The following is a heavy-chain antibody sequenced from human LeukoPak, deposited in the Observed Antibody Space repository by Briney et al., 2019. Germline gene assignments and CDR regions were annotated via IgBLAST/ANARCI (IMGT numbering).Heavy chain of an antibody. CDR3: AREGTLRDGYNLLDY. J-gene: IGHJ4*02. CDR1: GYTFTGYY. D-gene: IGHD5-24*01. CDR2: INPNSGGT. Sequence: ASVKVSCKASGYTFTGYYTHWVRQAPGQGLEWMGWINPNSGGTNYAQKFQGRVTMTRDTSISTAYMELSRLRSDDTAVYYCAREGTLRDGYNLLDYWGQGTLVTVSS. V-gene: IGHV1-2*02.